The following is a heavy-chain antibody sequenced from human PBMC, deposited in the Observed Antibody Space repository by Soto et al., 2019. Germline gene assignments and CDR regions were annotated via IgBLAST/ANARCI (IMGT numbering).Heavy chain of an antibody. CDR2: IIPIFGTA. CDR1: GYTFTSYG. D-gene: IGHD6-13*01. Sequence: GASVKVSCRASGYTFTSYGISSVRQAPGQGLERIGGIIPIFGTANYAQQVQGRVTTTADESTSTAYMELSSLRSEDTAVYYCARETIAAAGTHFDYWGQGTLVTVSS. CDR3: ARETIAAAGTHFDY. V-gene: IGHV1-69*13. J-gene: IGHJ4*02.